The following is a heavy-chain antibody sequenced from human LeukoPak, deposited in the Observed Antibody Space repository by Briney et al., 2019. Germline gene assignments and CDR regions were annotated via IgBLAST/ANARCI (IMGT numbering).Heavy chain of an antibody. CDR3: ARHADSSGYYFFDY. D-gene: IGHD3-22*01. V-gene: IGHV4-39*01. J-gene: IGHJ4*02. Sequence: PSETLSLTCTVSGGSISYGSYYWVWLRHPPGKGLEWIGSIYYGGSSYYNPSLKSRVTISVNTHKNQFSLTLSSVTAADTAVYYCARHADSSGYYFFDYWGQGTQVTVSS. CDR2: IYYGGSS. CDR1: GGSISYGSYY.